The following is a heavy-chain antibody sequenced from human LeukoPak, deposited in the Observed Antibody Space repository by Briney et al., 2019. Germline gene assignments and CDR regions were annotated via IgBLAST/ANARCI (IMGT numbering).Heavy chain of an antibody. CDR1: GFTFSSYA. J-gene: IGHJ4*02. CDR2: ISGSGAVT. Sequence: QPGGSLRLSCAASGFTFSSYAMNWVRQAPGKGREWVSGISGSGAVTYYADSVKGRFTISRDNSKNTLYLQMNSLRAEDTAVYYCAKMVREFYTISYYFDYWGQGTLVTVSS. V-gene: IGHV3-23*01. CDR3: AKMVREFYTISYYFDY. D-gene: IGHD2-8*01.